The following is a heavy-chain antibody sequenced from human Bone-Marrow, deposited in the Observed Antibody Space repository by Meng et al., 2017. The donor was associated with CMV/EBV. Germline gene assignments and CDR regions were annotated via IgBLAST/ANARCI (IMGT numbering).Heavy chain of an antibody. CDR1: GYSFTSYW. D-gene: IGHD4-11*01. CDR2: ISYDGSNK. Sequence: GGSLRLSCKGSGYSFTSYWIGWVRQMPGKGLEWVAVISYDGSNKYYADSVKGRFTISRDNSKNTLYLQMNSLRAEDTAVYYCAKDRSKYGMDVWGQGTTVTVSS. CDR3: AKDRSKYGMDV. J-gene: IGHJ6*02. V-gene: IGHV3-30*12.